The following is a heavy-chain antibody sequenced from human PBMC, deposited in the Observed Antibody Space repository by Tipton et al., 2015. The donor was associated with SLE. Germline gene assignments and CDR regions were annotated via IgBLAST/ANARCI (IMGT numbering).Heavy chain of an antibody. CDR1: GYIFTYYY. CDR3: ARGMLTWRGAIVGVDV. J-gene: IGHJ6*02. V-gene: IGHV1-2*06. D-gene: IGHD2-8*01. CDR2: INPNSGGT. Sequence: QLVQSGAEVKKPGASVRVSCKASGYIFTYYYINWVRQAPGQGLEWMGRINPNSGGTNYPQRFQDRVTLTSDTSITTAYLEVSRLRSDDTAVYYCARGMLTWRGAIVGVDVWGQGTTVNVSS.